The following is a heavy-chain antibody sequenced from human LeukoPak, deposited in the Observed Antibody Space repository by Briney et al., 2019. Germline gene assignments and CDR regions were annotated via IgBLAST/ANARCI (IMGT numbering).Heavy chain of an antibody. Sequence: SETLSLTCTVSGGSISTSSYYWGWIRLPPGKGLEWIGSMYYSGSTYYNPSLKSRVTISVDTSKNQVSLKLSSVTAADTALYYCASNEWSGYYFDYWGQGTLVTVSS. J-gene: IGHJ4*02. CDR3: ASNEWSGYYFDY. CDR1: GGSISTSSYY. V-gene: IGHV4-39*01. D-gene: IGHD3-3*01. CDR2: MYYSGST.